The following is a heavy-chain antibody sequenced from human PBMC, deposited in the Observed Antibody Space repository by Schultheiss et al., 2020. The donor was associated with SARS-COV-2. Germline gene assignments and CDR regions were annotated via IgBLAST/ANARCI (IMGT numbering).Heavy chain of an antibody. D-gene: IGHD7-27*01. CDR3: ATGGLGIEGPAYYCYGMDV. CDR2: INPNSGGT. V-gene: IGHV1-2*02. CDR1: GYTFTGYY. J-gene: IGHJ6*02. Sequence: ASVKVSCKASGYTFTGYYMHWVRQAPGQGLEWMGWINPNSGGTNYAQKFQGRVTMTRDTSTSTAYMELSSQRSEDTAVYYCATGGLGIEGPAYYCYGMDVWGQGTMVTVSS.